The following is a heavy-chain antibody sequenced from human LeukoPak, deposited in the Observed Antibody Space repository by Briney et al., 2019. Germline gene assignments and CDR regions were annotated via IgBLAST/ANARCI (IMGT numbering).Heavy chain of an antibody. CDR1: GYTFTSYG. J-gene: IGHJ4*02. D-gene: IGHD3-9*01. CDR2: ISAYDGNT. CDR3: ARDDILTGYDNFDY. Sequence: ASVKVSCKASGYTFTSYGISWVRQAPGQGLEWMGWISAYDGNTNYAQKLQGRVTMTTDTSTSTAYMELRRLRSDDPAVYYSARDDILTGYDNFDYWGQGTLVTVSS. V-gene: IGHV1-18*01.